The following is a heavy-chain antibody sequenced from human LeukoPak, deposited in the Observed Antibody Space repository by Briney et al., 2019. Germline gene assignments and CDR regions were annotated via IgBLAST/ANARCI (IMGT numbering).Heavy chain of an antibody. CDR2: IIPIFGTA. D-gene: IGHD2-15*01. V-gene: IGHV1-69*01. CDR1: GGTFSSYA. Sequence: EASVKVSCKASGGTFSSYAISWVRQAPGQGLEWMGGIIPIFGTANYAQKFQGRVTITADESTSTAYMELSSLRSEDTAVYYCARVTACRYCSGGSFMNWFDPWGQGTLVTVSS. CDR3: ARVTACRYCSGGSFMNWFDP. J-gene: IGHJ5*02.